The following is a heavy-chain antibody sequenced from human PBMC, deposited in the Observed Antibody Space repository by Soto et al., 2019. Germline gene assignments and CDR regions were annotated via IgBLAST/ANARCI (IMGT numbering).Heavy chain of an antibody. CDR3: TRDRYIPAAGRTGYYYYMDV. Sequence: EVQLTESGGGLVQPGGSLRLSCVASEFSFSDHYMDWVRQAPGKGLEWVGRIRKKSNNYTTEYAASVRGRFTISRDDSKNSLYRQMSGLKAEDTAVYYCTRDRYIPAAGRTGYYYYMDVWGRGTTVTISS. D-gene: IGHD3-16*02. V-gene: IGHV3-72*01. J-gene: IGHJ6*03. CDR1: EFSFSDHY. CDR2: IRKKSNNYTT.